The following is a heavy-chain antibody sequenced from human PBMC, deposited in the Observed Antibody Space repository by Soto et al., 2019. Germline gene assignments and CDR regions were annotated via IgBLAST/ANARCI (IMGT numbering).Heavy chain of an antibody. D-gene: IGHD4-17*01. CDR3: ARALDYGDYDYYYGMDV. CDR1: GGSISSGGYY. V-gene: IGHV4-31*03. J-gene: IGHJ6*02. CDR2: IYYSGST. Sequence: QVQLQESGPGLVKPSQTLSLTCTVSGGSISSGGYYWSWIRQHPGKGLEWIGYIYYSGSTYYNPSLKRRVTISVDTSKNQFALKLSSVTAADTAVYYCARALDYGDYDYYYGMDVWGQGTTVTVSS.